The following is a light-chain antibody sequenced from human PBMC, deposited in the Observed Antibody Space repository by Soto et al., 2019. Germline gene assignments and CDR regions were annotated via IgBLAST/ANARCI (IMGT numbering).Light chain of an antibody. J-gene: IGKJ1*01. CDR3: QQSYSSPWT. CDR2: AAS. CDR1: QSISSY. V-gene: IGKV1-39*01. Sequence: DIQMTQSPSSLSASVVDRVTITCRASQSISSYLNWYQQKPGRAPKILIYAASSLQSGVPSRFSGGGSGTDFTLTITSLQPEDFATYYCQQSYSSPWTFGQGTKVDIK.